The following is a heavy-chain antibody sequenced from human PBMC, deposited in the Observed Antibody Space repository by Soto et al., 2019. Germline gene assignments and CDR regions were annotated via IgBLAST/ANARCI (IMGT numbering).Heavy chain of an antibody. CDR1: GFTVSKTY. D-gene: IGHD3-10*01. CDR3: ARGGSSGTYYAHWNFDL. J-gene: IGHJ2*01. Sequence: EVQLVESGGGLVQPGGSLRLSCAASGFTVSKTYMTWVRQPPGKGLEWVSVIYGGGTTYHADSVKGRFSSSRDNSKNPLYLQMNSLRADGTAVYYCARGGSSGTYYAHWNFDLWGRGTLVTVAS. V-gene: IGHV3-66*01. CDR2: IYGGGTT.